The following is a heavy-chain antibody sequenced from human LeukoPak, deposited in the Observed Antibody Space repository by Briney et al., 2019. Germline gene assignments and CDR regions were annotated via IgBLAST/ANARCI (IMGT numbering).Heavy chain of an antibody. Sequence: GGSLRLSCAASGFTFSSYAMSWVRQAPGKGLGWVSAISGSGGSTYYADSVKGRFTISRDNSKNTLYLQMNSLRAEDTAVYYCAKTSYDYVWGIIDYWGQGTLVTVSS. D-gene: IGHD3-16*01. CDR1: GFTFSSYA. J-gene: IGHJ4*02. CDR2: ISGSGGST. CDR3: AKTSYDYVWGIIDY. V-gene: IGHV3-23*01.